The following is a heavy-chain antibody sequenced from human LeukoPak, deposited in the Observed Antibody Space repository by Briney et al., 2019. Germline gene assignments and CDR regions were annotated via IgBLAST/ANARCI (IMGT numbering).Heavy chain of an antibody. CDR1: GGSISSYY. V-gene: IGHV4-4*07. CDR2: IYTSGST. J-gene: IGHJ6*03. CDR3: ARVHASWDYYYYYYMDV. D-gene: IGHD1-26*01. Sequence: SETLSLTCTVSGGSISSYYWSWIRQPPGKGLEWIGRIYTSGSTNYNPSLKSRVTMSVDTSKNQFSLKLSSVTAADTAVYYCARVHASWDYYYYYYMDVWGKGTTVTVSS.